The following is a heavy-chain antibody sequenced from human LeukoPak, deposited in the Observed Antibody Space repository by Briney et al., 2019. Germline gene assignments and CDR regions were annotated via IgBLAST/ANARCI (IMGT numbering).Heavy chain of an antibody. D-gene: IGHD3-10*01. J-gene: IGHJ4*02. CDR1: GGSFSGCF. V-gene: IGHV4-34*01. CDR2: INPSGST. CDR3: ARFGSY. Sequence: PSETLSLTCAVFGGSFSGCFWSWIRQPPGKGLEWIGEINPSGSTNYNPSLKSRVTISIDTSKNQFSLKLSSVTAADTAVYYCARFGSYWGQGILVTVSS.